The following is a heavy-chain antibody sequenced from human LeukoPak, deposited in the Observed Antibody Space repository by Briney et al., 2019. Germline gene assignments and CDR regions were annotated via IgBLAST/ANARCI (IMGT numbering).Heavy chain of an antibody. J-gene: IGHJ4*02. D-gene: IGHD2-15*01. Sequence: GGSLRLSCAASGFTFSSYAMSWVRPAPGKGRGWGSSISGSGVNTYYADSVKGRFTISRDNSKNTLYLQMNSLRAEDTAIYYCARTLGYCSGGSCSYFDYWGQGTLVTVSS. CDR3: ARTLGYCSGGSCSYFDY. CDR2: ISGSGVNT. CDR1: GFTFSSYA. V-gene: IGHV3-23*01.